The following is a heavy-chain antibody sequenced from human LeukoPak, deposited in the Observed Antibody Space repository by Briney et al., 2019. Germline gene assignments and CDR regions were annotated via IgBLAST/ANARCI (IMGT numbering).Heavy chain of an antibody. CDR3: AREILD. CDR1: GYTFTGYY. V-gene: IGHV1-2*02. Sequence: ASVKVSCKASGYTFTGYYMHWVRQAPGQGLEWMGWINPNSGGTNYAQKFQGRVTMTRDTSINTVYMELSSLRFDDTAVYYCAREILDWGQGTLVTVSS. J-gene: IGHJ4*02. CDR2: INPNSGGT.